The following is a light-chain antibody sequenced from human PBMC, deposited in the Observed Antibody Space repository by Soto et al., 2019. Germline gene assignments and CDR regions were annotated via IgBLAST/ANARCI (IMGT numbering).Light chain of an antibody. J-gene: IGKJ4*01. Sequence: EIVLTQSPATLSLSPGERATLSCRASQSVSTYLAWYQQNPGQAPRLLIYDASNRATGIPTRFSGSGSGTDFTLTISSLEAEDFAVYYCQQRSNWPRALTFGGGTKVEIK. CDR2: DAS. CDR1: QSVSTY. CDR3: QQRSNWPRALT. V-gene: IGKV3-11*01.